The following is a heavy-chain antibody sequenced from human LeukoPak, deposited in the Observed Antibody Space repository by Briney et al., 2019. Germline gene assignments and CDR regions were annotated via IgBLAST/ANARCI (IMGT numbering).Heavy chain of an antibody. J-gene: IGHJ4*02. CDR2: INPNSGGT. CDR3: AREESSYGSAGDY. V-gene: IGHV1-2*06. D-gene: IGHD5-18*01. CDR1: GYTFTGYY. Sequence: ASVKVSCKASGYTFTGYYMHWVRQAPGQGLEWMGRINPNSGGTNYAQKFQGRVTMTRDTSISTAYMELSRLRSDDTAVYYCAREESSYGSAGDYWGQRTLVTVSS.